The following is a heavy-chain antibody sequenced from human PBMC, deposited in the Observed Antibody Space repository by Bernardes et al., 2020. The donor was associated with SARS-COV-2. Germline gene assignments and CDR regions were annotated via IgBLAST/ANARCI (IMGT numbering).Heavy chain of an antibody. D-gene: IGHD6-19*01. CDR1: GGSLSGYF. J-gene: IGHJ4*02. CDR2: IDYSGST. Sequence: SVTLSPTRAVDGGSLSGYFRSWVRPAPGKGLEWIGEIDYSGSTNYNPSLKSRVSISIDTSKNQFSLNLTSVTAADTAVYYCARVGAVAGSFDHWGQGTLVTVSS. V-gene: IGHV4-34*01. CDR3: ARVGAVAGSFDH.